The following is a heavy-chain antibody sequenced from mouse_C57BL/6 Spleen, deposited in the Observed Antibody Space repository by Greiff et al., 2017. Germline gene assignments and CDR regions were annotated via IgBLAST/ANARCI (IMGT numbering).Heavy chain of an antibody. Sequence: VKLQQSGAELARPGASVKMSCKASGYTFTSYTMHWVKQRPGQGLEWIGYINPSSGYTKYNQKFKDKATLTADKSSSTAYMQLSSLTSEDSAVYYCARCYYGSSLYYFDYWGQGTTLTVSS. V-gene: IGHV1-4*01. CDR3: ARCYYGSSLYYFDY. CDR1: GYTFTSYT. J-gene: IGHJ2*01. D-gene: IGHD1-1*01. CDR2: INPSSGYT.